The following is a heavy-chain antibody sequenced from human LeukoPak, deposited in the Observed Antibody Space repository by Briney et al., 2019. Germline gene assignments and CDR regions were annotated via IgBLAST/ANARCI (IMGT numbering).Heavy chain of an antibody. CDR3: ARKGPGSYFPNWFDR. D-gene: IGHD3-10*01. V-gene: IGHV4-39*07. CDR2: IYYSGST. Sequence: SETLSLTCTVSGGSISSSNYYWGWIRQPPGKGLEWIGSIYYSGSTYYNPSLKSRLTVSIDTSKNQISLKLSFVTAADTAVYYCARKGPGSYFPNWFDRWGQGTRVTVSS. J-gene: IGHJ5*02. CDR1: GGSISSSNYY.